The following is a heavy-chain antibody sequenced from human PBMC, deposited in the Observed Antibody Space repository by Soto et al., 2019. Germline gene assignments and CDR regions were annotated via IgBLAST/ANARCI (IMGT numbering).Heavy chain of an antibody. CDR2: IYYSGST. CDR3: ARDLLTAVSSGSYYNPPLY. J-gene: IGHJ4*02. CDR1: GGSISSGGYY. Sequence: SETLSLTCTVSGGSISSGGYYWSWIRQHPGEGLEWIGYIYYSGSTYYNPSLKSRVTISVDTSKNQFSLKLSSVTAADTAVYYCARDLLTAVSSGSYYNPPLYWGQGTLVTVSS. D-gene: IGHD3-10*01. V-gene: IGHV4-31*03.